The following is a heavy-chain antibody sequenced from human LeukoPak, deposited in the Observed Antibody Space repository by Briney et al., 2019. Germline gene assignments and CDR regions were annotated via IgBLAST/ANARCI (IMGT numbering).Heavy chain of an antibody. CDR2: ISSRSSTI. CDR1: GFTFSSYS. CDR3: ARDSSRGWYLFDY. D-gene: IGHD6-19*01. J-gene: IGHJ4*02. Sequence: GGSLILSCAASGFTFSSYSMNWVRQAPGKGLEWVSYISSRSSTIYYADSVKGRFTISRDNAKNSLYLQMNSLRDEDTAVYYCARDSSRGWYLFDYWGQGTLVTVSS. V-gene: IGHV3-48*02.